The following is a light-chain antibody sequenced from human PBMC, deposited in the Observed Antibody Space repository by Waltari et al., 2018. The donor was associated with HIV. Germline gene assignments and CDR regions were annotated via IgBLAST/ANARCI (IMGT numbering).Light chain of an antibody. CDR2: DVS. J-gene: IGLJ2*01. V-gene: IGLV2-14*03. CDR3: TSYTSLTTVV. Sequence: HSVLTQPASVSGSPGLSITIPCTGTNYYFGSYIYVPWYQQHPGKAPKLLMYDVSSRPSGVSDRFSGSKSGHTASLTISGIQTEDEAHYYCTSYTSLTTVVFGGGTKLTVL. CDR1: NYYFGSYIY.